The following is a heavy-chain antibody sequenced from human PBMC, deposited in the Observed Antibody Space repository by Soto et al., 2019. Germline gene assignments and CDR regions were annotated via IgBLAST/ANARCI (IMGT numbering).Heavy chain of an antibody. CDR2: IKEDGSEK. Sequence: GGSLRLSCAASRFTFSSYWMSWVRQAPGKGLEWVANIKEDGSEKYYVDSVKGRLTISRDNAKNSLYLQMNSLRAEDTAVYYCARVQDRGMLYILEYWGQGTLVT. V-gene: IGHV3-7*03. J-gene: IGHJ4*02. CDR1: RFTFSSYW. CDR3: ARVQDRGMLYILEY. D-gene: IGHD2-8*01.